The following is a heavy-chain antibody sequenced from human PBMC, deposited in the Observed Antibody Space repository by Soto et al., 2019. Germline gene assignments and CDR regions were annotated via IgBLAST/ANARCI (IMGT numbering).Heavy chain of an antibody. D-gene: IGHD5-12*01. J-gene: IGHJ5*02. CDR3: ARHHGPTTSENWFDP. Sequence: QVHLVQSGVEVKTPGASVKVSCQASGYTFFTYDISWVRQAPGQGLEWMGWISTYSGDTKYAPKVQGRVTMTTDTSTTTDYLQLRSLRSDDTAVYYCARHHGPTTSENWFDPWGQGTLVTVSS. CDR2: ISTYSGDT. CDR1: GYTFFTYD. V-gene: IGHV1-18*01.